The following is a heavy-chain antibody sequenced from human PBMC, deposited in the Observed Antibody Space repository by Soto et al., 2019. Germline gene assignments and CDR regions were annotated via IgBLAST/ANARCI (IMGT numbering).Heavy chain of an antibody. CDR3: AREAYCGGDCYPTQRHFDY. V-gene: IGHV1-69*04. D-gene: IGHD2-21*02. CDR2: IIPILGIA. Sequence: GASVKVSCKASGGTFSSYAISWVRQAPGQGLEWMGRIIPILGIANYAQKFQGWVTMTRDTSISTAYMELSRLRSDDTAVYYCAREAYCGGDCYPTQRHFDYWGQGTLVTVSS. J-gene: IGHJ4*02. CDR1: GGTFSSYA.